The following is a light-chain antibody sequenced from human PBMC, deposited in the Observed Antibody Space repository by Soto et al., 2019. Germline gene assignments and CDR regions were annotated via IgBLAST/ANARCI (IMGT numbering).Light chain of an antibody. CDR3: SSYAGSYTWI. Sequence: QSALTQPPSASGSPGQSVTISCTGTRDDVGGYNYVSWFQHHPGKAPKLMIYEVYKRPSGVPARFSGSKSGNTASLTVSGLQAGDEAEYFCSSYAGSYTWIFGSGTKVTVL. CDR1: RDDVGGYNY. CDR2: EVY. V-gene: IGLV2-8*01. J-gene: IGLJ1*01.